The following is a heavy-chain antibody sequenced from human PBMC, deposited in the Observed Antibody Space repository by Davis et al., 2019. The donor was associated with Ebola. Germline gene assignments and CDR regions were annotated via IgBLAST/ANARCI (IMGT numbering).Heavy chain of an antibody. Sequence: PGGSLRLSCAASGFTVSSNYMSWVRQTPGKGLEWVSVIYSGGSTYYADSVKGRFTISRDNSKNTLYLQMNSLRAEDTAVYYCATSERSYYGSGSPMVLDYWGQGTLVTVSS. CDR3: ATSERSYYGSGSPMVLDY. CDR2: IYSGGST. V-gene: IGHV3-66*01. J-gene: IGHJ4*02. CDR1: GFTVSSNY. D-gene: IGHD3-10*01.